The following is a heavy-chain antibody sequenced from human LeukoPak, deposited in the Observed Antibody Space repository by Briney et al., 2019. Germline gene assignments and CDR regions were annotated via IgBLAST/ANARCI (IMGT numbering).Heavy chain of an antibody. D-gene: IGHD6-6*01. V-gene: IGHV4-38-2*01. CDR3: ARLGVAARPFDY. J-gene: IGHJ4*02. CDR2: IYHSGST. Sequence: SETLSLTCAVSGYSISSGYYWGWIRQPPGKGLEWIGSIYHSGSTYYNPSLKSRVTISVDTSKNQFSLKLSPVTAADTAVYYCARLGVAARPFDYWGQGTLVTVSS. CDR1: GYSISSGYY.